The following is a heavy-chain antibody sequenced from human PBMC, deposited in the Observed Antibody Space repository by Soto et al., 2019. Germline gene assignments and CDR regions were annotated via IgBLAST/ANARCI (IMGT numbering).Heavy chain of an antibody. V-gene: IGHV4-59*01. CDR1: GTSFGTYY. Sequence: QVRLQESGPGLVKPSETLSLTCAVSGTSFGTYYWSWIRQPPGKGLEWIGYIFYSGHLKYNPSLKSRLTTSVAPPKNQISLRLTSVTAADTAVYYCAREGGGYRFDYWGQGALVTVSS. J-gene: IGHJ4*02. D-gene: IGHD1-26*01. CDR2: IFYSGHL. CDR3: AREGGGYRFDY.